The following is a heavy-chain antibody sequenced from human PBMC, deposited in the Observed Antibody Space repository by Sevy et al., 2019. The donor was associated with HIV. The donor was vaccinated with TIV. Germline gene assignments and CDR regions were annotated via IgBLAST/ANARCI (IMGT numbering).Heavy chain of an antibody. Sequence: SETLSLTCTVSVGSISHYYWSWIRQPPGKGLEWIGFVYYTGNTNYNPSLKGRVTVALDTSKNQFSLKLNSVTAADTAVYYCVRQGGLVYYGMDVWGPGTTVTVSS. CDR2: VYYTGNT. D-gene: IGHD1-26*01. CDR3: VRQGGLVYYGMDV. CDR1: VGSISHYY. V-gene: IGHV4-59*01. J-gene: IGHJ6*02.